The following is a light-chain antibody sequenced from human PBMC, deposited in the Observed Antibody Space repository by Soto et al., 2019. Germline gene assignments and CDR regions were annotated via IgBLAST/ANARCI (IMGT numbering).Light chain of an antibody. CDR3: QQYYSTPLT. CDR2: GAS. Sequence: EIVMTQSPATLCVSPGESATLSCRASQSVSNNLTWYQQKPGQPPRLLIYGASTRATGIPARFSGSGSGTEFTLTISSLQAEDVAVYYCQQYYSTPLTFGGGTKVHIK. J-gene: IGKJ4*01. CDR1: QSVSNN. V-gene: IGKV3-15*01.